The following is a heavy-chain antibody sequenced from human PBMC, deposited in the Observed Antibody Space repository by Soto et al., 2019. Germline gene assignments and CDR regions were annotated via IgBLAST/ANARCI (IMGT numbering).Heavy chain of an antibody. Sequence: QVQLEQSGAEVKKPGSSVKLSCKASGGTFRNSAISWVRQAPGQGLEWMGGIMPIFRTPDYAQKFQGRVTITADESTNTAYMELSGLSSDDTAVYYCARDNDRPQLGGNYYYILDVWGHGTTVTFSS. J-gene: IGHJ6*02. V-gene: IGHV1-69*12. CDR1: GGTFRNSA. CDR2: IMPIFRTP. CDR3: ARDNDRPQLGGNYYYILDV. D-gene: IGHD1-1*01.